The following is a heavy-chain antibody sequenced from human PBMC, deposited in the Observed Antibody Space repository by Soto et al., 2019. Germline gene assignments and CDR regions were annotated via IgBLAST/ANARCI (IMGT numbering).Heavy chain of an antibody. Sequence: ASVKVSCKASGYSFTGYYMHWVRQAPGQGLEWMGLINPNSGGTNYAQKFQGWVTMTRDTSISTAYMELSRLRYEDTAVYYCARENCDYPRGPYGMHDWGQGTTVTVS. CDR1: GYSFTGYY. V-gene: IGHV1-2*04. CDR2: INPNSGGT. J-gene: IGHJ6*02. D-gene: IGHD4-17*01. CDR3: ARENCDYPRGPYGMHD.